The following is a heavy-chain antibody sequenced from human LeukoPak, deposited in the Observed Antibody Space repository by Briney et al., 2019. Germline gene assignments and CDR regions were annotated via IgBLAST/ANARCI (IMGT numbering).Heavy chain of an antibody. CDR2: ISAYNGNT. J-gene: IGHJ6*03. D-gene: IGHD6-13*01. CDR3: ARYHASLASSRNYYYYYMDL. CDR1: GYTFTSYG. Sequence: ASVTVSCKASGYTFTSYGMSWVRQAPGQGLEWMGWISAYNGNTNYAPQLQRRITMTTDPSTITAYMDLTTLRSDDTAVYYCARYHASLASSRNYYYYYMDLWGKGTTVTVSS. V-gene: IGHV1-18*01.